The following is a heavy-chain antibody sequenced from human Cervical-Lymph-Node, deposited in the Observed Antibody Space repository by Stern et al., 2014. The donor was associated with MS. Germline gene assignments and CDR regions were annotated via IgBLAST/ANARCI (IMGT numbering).Heavy chain of an antibody. D-gene: IGHD3-3*01. V-gene: IGHV1-2*02. CDR1: GYIFTGYD. J-gene: IGHJ6*02. Sequence: VQLVESGAEVKKPGASVKVSCKTSGYIFTGYDINWVRQAPGQGLEWMAWINANTGGTKYAQKLQGRVTMSRDTSISTAYVELSSLTSDDTAVYYCARDQRGITIFGVVTDYYYLGMDVWGQGTTVTVSS. CDR3: ARDQRGITIFGVVTDYYYLGMDV. CDR2: INANTGGT.